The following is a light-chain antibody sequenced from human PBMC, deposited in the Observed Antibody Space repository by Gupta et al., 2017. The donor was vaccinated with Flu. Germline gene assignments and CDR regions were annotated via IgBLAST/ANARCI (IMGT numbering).Light chain of an antibody. Sequence: PSSLFASVGDRVTINCRESKGISNYFAWFQQKPGKAPQSMIYAASSLQSGVPSKFSGSGSGTDFTLTIGSLQPEDFAYYYCQQNDSFPYTFGQGTKLEIK. J-gene: IGKJ2*01. CDR3: QQNDSFPYT. CDR1: KGISNY. CDR2: AAS. V-gene: IGKV1-16*02.